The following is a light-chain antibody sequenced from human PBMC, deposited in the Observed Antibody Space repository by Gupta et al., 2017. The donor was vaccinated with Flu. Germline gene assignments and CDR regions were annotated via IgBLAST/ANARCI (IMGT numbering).Light chain of an antibody. CDR3: QQRSNWPLFT. J-gene: IGKJ3*01. CDR1: QSVSSY. Sequence: ERATLSCRASQSVSSYLAWYQQKPGQAPRLLIYDASNSATGIPARFSGSGSGTDFTLTISSLEPEDFAVYYCQQRSNWPLFTFGPGTKVDIK. CDR2: DAS. V-gene: IGKV3-11*01.